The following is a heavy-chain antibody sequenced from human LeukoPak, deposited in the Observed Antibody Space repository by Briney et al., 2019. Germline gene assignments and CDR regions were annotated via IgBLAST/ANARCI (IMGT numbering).Heavy chain of an antibody. V-gene: IGHV4-61*02. CDR1: GGSISSGSYY. Sequence: SETLSLTCTVSGGSISSGSYYWSWIRQPAGKGLEWIGRIYTSGSTNYNPSLKSRVTISVDTSKNQFSLKLSSVTAADTAVYYCARVKGPLLVFDYWGQGTLVTVSS. CDR2: IYTSGST. J-gene: IGHJ4*02. CDR3: ARVKGPLLVFDY.